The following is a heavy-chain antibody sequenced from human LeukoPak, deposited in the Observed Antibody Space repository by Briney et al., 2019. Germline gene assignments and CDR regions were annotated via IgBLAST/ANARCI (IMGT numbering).Heavy chain of an antibody. CDR3: ARGRVRGYRSSTSCYYYCGMDV. CDR1: GRSFSGYY. D-gene: IGHD2-2*01. J-gene: IGHJ6*02. CDR2: INHSGST. Sequence: SETLSLTCAVYGRSFSGYYWSWIRQPPGKGLEWIGEINHSGSTNYNPSLKSRVTISVDTSKNQFSLKLSSVTAADTAVYYCARGRVRGYRSSTSCYYYCGMDVWGQGTTVTVSS. V-gene: IGHV4-34*01.